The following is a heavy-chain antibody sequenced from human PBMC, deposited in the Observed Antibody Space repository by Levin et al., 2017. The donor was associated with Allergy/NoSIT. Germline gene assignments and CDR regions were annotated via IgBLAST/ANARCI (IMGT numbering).Heavy chain of an antibody. D-gene: IGHD6-19*01. J-gene: IGHJ3*02. V-gene: IGHV1-2*06. CDR1: GYTFTGYY. Sequence: GESLKISCKASGYTFTGYYMHWVRQAPGQGLEWMGRINPNSGGTNYAQKFQGRVTMTRDTSISTAYMELSRLRSDDTAVYYCARVLVAVAGTVTDAFDSWGQGTMVTVSS. CDR2: INPNSGGT. CDR3: ARVLVAVAGTVTDAFDS.